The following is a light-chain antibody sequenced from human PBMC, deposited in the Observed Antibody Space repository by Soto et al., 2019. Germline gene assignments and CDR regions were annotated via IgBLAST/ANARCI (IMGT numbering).Light chain of an antibody. CDR1: QSVSSN. J-gene: IGKJ1*01. V-gene: IGKV3-15*01. CDR3: QQYNNWLWT. Sequence: EIVMTQSPATLSVSPGERATLSCRASQSVSSNLAWYQQKPGQAPRLLIYGASTRATGIPARFSGSGSGTEFTLTTSSLQSEDVAVYYCQQYNNWLWTFGQGTRVEIK. CDR2: GAS.